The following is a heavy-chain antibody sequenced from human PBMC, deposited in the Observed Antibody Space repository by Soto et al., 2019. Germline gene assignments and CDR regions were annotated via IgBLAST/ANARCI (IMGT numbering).Heavy chain of an antibody. J-gene: IGHJ5*02. D-gene: IGHD4-17*01. Sequence: QVQLVQSGAEVKKPGSSVKVSCKASGGTFSSYTISWVRQAPGQGLEWMGRIIPILGIANYAQKFQGRVTIAADKSTSTAYMELSSLRSEDTAVYYCARDRGGDYGGSWGQGTLVTVSS. CDR3: ARDRGGDYGGS. V-gene: IGHV1-69*08. CDR1: GGTFSSYT. CDR2: IIPILGIA.